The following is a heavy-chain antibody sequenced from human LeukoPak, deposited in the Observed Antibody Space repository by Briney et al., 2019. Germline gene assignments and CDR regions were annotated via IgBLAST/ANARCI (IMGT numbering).Heavy chain of an antibody. CDR3: TRSLGVVIHGGMDV. CDR2: IYYTGST. Sequence: SETLSLTCTVSGGSISSYHWSWIRQPPGKGLEWIGHIYYTGSTNYNPSLKSRVTISLDTSKNQFSLKLSSVTAADTAVYSCTRSLGVVIHGGMDVWGQGTTVTVSS. CDR1: GGSISSYH. V-gene: IGHV4-59*01. J-gene: IGHJ6*02. D-gene: IGHD3-3*01.